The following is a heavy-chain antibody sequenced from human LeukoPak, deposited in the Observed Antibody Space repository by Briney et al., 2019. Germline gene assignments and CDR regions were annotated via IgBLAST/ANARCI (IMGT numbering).Heavy chain of an antibody. Sequence: SGGSLRLSCAASGFTVSSNYMSWGRQAPGMGLEWVSVIYSGGSTYYADSVKGRFTISRDNSKHTLYLQMNSLRVEDTAVYYCARDRLYSSSSEDYWGQGTLVTVSS. CDR3: ARDRLYSSSSEDY. CDR2: IYSGGST. CDR1: GFTVSSNY. V-gene: IGHV3-53*01. J-gene: IGHJ4*02. D-gene: IGHD6-6*01.